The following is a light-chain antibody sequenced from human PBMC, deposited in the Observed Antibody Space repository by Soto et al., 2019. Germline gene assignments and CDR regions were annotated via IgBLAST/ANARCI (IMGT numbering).Light chain of an antibody. CDR3: LQDYTYPWT. J-gene: IGKJ1*01. V-gene: IGKV1-6*01. Sequence: AIQMTQSPSSLSASVGDRVTITCRASQGIRNDLGWYQQKPGKAPKLLIYAASSLQSGVPSRFSGSGSGTDFPLTISSLQHEDFATYYCLQDYTYPWTFGQGTKVEIK. CDR1: QGIRND. CDR2: AAS.